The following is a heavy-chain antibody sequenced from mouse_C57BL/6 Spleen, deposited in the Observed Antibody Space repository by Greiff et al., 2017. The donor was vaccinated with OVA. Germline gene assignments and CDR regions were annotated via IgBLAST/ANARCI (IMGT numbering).Heavy chain of an antibody. CDR1: GYAFSSSW. CDR3: ARSPTGYYFDY. CDR2: IYPGDGDT. D-gene: IGHD4-1*02. V-gene: IGHV1-82*01. J-gene: IGHJ2*01. Sequence: QVQLQQSGPELVKPGASVKIFCKASGYAFSSSWMNWVKPRPGKGLEWIGRIYPGDGDTNYNGKFKGKATLTADKSSSTAYMQLSSLTSEDSAVYFCARSPTGYYFDYWGQGTTLTVSS.